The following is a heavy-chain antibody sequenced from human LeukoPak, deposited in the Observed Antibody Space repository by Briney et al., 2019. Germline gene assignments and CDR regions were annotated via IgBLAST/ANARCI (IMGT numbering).Heavy chain of an antibody. CDR3: AKAFAYYYDSSGPNFPFDI. CDR1: GGTFSSYA. V-gene: IGHV3-23*01. CDR2: ISGSGGST. D-gene: IGHD3-22*01. Sequence: SCKASGGTFSSYAMSWVRQAPGKGLEWVSAISGSGGSTYYADSVKGRFTISRDNSKNTLYLQMNSLRAEDTAVYYCAKAFAYYYDSSGPNFPFDIWGQGTMVTVSS. J-gene: IGHJ3*02.